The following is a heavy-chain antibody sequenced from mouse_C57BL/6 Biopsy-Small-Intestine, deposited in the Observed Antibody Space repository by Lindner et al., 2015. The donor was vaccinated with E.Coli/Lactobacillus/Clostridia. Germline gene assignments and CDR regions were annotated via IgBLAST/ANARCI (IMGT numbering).Heavy chain of an antibody. Sequence: SVKVSCKASGVIFNNYAVNWVRQAPGQGLEWMGRIIPVLGLTNYAQSFQGRVTITADKSTNMAYMELSSLRSEDTAIYYCAEMDTGISAFDYWGQGTPVTVSA. D-gene: IGHD1-2*01. CDR1: GVIFNNYA. V-gene: IGHV14-2*02. CDR3: AEMDTGISAFDY. CDR2: IIPVLGLT. J-gene: IGHJ4*01.